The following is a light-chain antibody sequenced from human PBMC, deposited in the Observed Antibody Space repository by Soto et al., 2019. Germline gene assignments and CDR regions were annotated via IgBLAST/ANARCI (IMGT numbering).Light chain of an antibody. CDR1: QNINNY. J-gene: IGKJ5*01. Sequence: DIHVTHSPSSVSSSLGDRVTIACQASQNINNYLNWYQQKPGRAPKLLIYDASNLEAGVPSRFRGSGSGTDFTFTISRLQPEDIATYYCQQYENLPTFGQGTRLEIK. V-gene: IGKV1-33*01. CDR3: QQYENLPT. CDR2: DAS.